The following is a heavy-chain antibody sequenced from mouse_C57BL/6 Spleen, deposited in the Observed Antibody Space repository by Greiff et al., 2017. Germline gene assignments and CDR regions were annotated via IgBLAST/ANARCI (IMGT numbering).Heavy chain of an antibody. D-gene: IGHD2-4*01. Sequence: QVQLKQSGAELVRPGSSVKLSCKASGYTFTSYWMDWVKQRPGQGLEWIGNIYPSDSETHYNQKFKDKATLTVDKSSSTAYMQLSSLTSEDSAVYYCARRIYYDYDGFAYWGQGTLVTVSA. J-gene: IGHJ3*01. V-gene: IGHV1-61*01. CDR3: ARRIYYDYDGFAY. CDR1: GYTFTSYW. CDR2: IYPSDSET.